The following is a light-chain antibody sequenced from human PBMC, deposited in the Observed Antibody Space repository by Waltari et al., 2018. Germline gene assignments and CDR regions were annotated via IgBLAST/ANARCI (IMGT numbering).Light chain of an antibody. J-gene: IGLJ1*01. Sequence: QSALTQPASVSGSPGPSIPISCTGSRSDVGGYSLVSWYQQHPGKAPKLMIYAVTKRPSGVSHRFSGSKSGNTASLTISGLQTEDEADYYCCSYAGSTTSSVVFGTGTKVIVL. CDR1: RSDVGGYSL. CDR2: AVT. V-gene: IGLV2-23*02. CDR3: CSYAGSTTSSVV.